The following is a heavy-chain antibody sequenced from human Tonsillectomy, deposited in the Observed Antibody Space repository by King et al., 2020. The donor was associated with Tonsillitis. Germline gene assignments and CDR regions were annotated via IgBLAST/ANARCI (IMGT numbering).Heavy chain of an antibody. J-gene: IGHJ4*02. D-gene: IGHD3-3*02. Sequence: VQLVESGGGLVQPGGSLRLSCAVSGFTFSSYVMSGVRQAPGKGLEWVSVFIGSGDSTYYADSVKGRFTISRDNSKNTLYLPMNSLRAEDTAVYYCAIFGGDYWGQGTLVTVSS. CDR1: GFTFSSYV. CDR2: FIGSGDST. CDR3: AIFGGDY. V-gene: IGHV3-23*04.